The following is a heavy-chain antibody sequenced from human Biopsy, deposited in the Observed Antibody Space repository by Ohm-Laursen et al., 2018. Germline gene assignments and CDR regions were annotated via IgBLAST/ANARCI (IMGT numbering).Heavy chain of an antibody. D-gene: IGHD3-3*01. J-gene: IGHJ4*02. V-gene: IGHV4-59*08. CDR3: ARQVDFWSGYVDY. CDR2: IYYSGTT. CDR1: GESMGTYY. Sequence: SDTLSLTCTVSGESMGTYYWSWIRQPPGKVMEWIASIYYSGTTHKNPSLKSRVAISVDTSQGLLSLDLSSVTAADTAVYYCARQVDFWSGYVDYWGQGTLVAVSS.